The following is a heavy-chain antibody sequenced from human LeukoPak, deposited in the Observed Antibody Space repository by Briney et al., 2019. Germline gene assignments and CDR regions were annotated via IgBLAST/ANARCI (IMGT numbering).Heavy chain of an antibody. Sequence: GGSLRLSCAASGFTFSSYSMNWVRQAPGKGLEWVSSISSSSSYIYYADSVKGRFTISRDDAKNSLYLQMNSLRAEDTAVYYCARDLFGVVADYYFDYWGQGALVTVSS. CDR3: ARDLFGVVADYYFDY. J-gene: IGHJ4*02. CDR1: GFTFSSYS. CDR2: ISSSSSYI. D-gene: IGHD2-15*01. V-gene: IGHV3-21*01.